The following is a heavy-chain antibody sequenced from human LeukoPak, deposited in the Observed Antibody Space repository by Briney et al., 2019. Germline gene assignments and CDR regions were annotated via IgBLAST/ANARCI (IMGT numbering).Heavy chain of an antibody. V-gene: IGHV3-30*02. Sequence: GGSLRLSCAASGFTFSSYGMHWVRQAPGKGPEWVALIRADGSNKYYADSVKGRFTISRDNSKNTLYLQMNSLRAADTAVYYCAKDEWVTNYALDYWGQGTLVTVPS. D-gene: IGHD4/OR15-4a*01. J-gene: IGHJ4*02. CDR3: AKDEWVTNYALDY. CDR2: IRADGSNK. CDR1: GFTFSSYG.